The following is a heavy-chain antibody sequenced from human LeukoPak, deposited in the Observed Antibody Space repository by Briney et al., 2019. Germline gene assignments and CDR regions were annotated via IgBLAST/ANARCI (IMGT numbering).Heavy chain of an antibody. CDR1: GGSISSYY. Sequence: PSETLSLTCTVSGGSISSYYWSWTRQPPGKGLGWIGYIYYSGSTNYNPSLKSRVTISVDTSKNQFSLKLSSVTAADTAVYYCARDRSSGWIDYWGQGTLVTVSS. CDR3: ARDRSSGWIDY. V-gene: IGHV4-59*12. J-gene: IGHJ4*02. CDR2: IYYSGST. D-gene: IGHD6-19*01.